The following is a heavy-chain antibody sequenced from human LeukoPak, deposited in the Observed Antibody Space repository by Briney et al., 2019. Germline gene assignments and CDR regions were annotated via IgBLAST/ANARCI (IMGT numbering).Heavy chain of an antibody. CDR3: ARDPSEGLPFDY. Sequence: VSVKVSCKASGYTFTSYGISWVRQAPGQGLEWMGWINPNSGGTNYAQKFQGRVTMTRDTSISTAYMELSRLRSDDTAVYYCARDPSEGLPFDYWGQGTLVTVSS. CDR1: GYTFTSYG. CDR2: INPNSGGT. V-gene: IGHV1-2*02. J-gene: IGHJ4*02. D-gene: IGHD5-12*01.